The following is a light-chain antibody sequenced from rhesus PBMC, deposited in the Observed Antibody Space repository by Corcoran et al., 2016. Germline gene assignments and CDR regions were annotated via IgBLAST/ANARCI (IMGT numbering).Light chain of an antibody. J-gene: IGKJ1*01. CDR1: QSLVYSDGKTY. V-gene: IGKV2-82*03. Sequence: DIVMIQTPLSLPVTLGEPASISCRSSQSLVYSDGKTYLYWYLQKPGQSPQLLMYLVSKRASGVPNKCSGSGAGTDFTLKISRVEAEDVGVYYCMQALRSPWTFGQGTKVEIK. CDR3: MQALRSPWT. CDR2: LVS.